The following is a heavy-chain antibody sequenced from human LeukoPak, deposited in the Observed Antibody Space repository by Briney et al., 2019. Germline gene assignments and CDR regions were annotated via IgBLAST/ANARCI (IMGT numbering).Heavy chain of an antibody. CDR2: ISHSGGT. CDR3: ARTAVGDRYYYYFMDV. D-gene: IGHD3-16*01. CDR1: GASFSGYY. V-gene: IGHV4-34*01. Sequence: PSETLSLTCAVYGASFSGYYWSWIRQPPGKGLEWLGEISHSGGTNYNPSLKSRVTISVDTSKNHFSLKLSFVTAADTAVYYCARTAVGDRYYYYFMDVWGKGTTVTVSS. J-gene: IGHJ6*03.